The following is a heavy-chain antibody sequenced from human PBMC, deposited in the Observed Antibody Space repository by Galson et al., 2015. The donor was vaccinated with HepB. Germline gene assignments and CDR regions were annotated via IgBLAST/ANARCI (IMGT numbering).Heavy chain of an antibody. J-gene: IGHJ5*02. Sequence: SVKVSCKASGGTFSSYAISWVRQAPGQGLEWMGGIIPIFGTANYAQKFQGRVTITADESTSTAYMELSSLRSEDTAVYYCATGPRPITIFGVVHMGWFDPWGQGTLVTVSS. CDR2: IIPIFGTA. D-gene: IGHD3-3*01. CDR1: GGTFSSYA. V-gene: IGHV1-69*13. CDR3: ATGPRPITIFGVVHMGWFDP.